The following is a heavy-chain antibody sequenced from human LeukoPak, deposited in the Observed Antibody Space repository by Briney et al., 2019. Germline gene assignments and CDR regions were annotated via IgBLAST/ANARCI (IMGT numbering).Heavy chain of an antibody. CDR1: GFTFSNAW. J-gene: IGHJ4*02. V-gene: IGHV3-15*01. CDR2: IKSKTDGGTT. Sequence: GGSLRLSCAASGFTFSNAWMSWVRQAPGKGLEWVGRIKSKTDGGTTDYAAPVKGRFTISRDDSKNTLYLQMNSLKTEDRAAYYCTTAGHSGSYWVDYWGQGTLVTVSS. CDR3: TTAGHSGSYWVDY. D-gene: IGHD1-26*01.